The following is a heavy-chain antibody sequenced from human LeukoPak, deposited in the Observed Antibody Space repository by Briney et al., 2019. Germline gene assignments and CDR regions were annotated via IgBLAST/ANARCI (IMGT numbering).Heavy chain of an antibody. CDR2: IYHSGST. V-gene: IGHV4-38-2*02. CDR1: GYSISSGYY. D-gene: IGHD3-3*01. J-gene: IGHJ4*02. Sequence: SETLSLTCTVSGYSISSGYYWGWIRQPPGKGVEWIGSIYHSGSTYYNPSLKSRVTISVDTSKNQFSLKLSSVTAADTAVYYCAREAPRLWSGYFSNFDYWGQGTLVTVSS. CDR3: AREAPRLWSGYFSNFDY.